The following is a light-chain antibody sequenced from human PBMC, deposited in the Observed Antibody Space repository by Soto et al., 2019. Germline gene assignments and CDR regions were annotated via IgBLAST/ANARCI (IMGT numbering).Light chain of an antibody. CDR3: QQSYSTPLT. J-gene: IGKJ4*01. CDR2: AAS. V-gene: IGKV1-39*01. CDR1: QSISNY. Sequence: DIQMTQSPSSLSASVGDRVTITCRASQSISNYLNWYQQKPGKAPKFLIYAASSLQSGVPSRFSGRGSGTDFTLTISSLQPEDFAIYYGQQSYSTPLTFGGGTKVESK.